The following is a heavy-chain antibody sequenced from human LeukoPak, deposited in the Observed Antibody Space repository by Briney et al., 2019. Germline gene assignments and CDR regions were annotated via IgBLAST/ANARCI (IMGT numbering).Heavy chain of an antibody. V-gene: IGHV4-34*01. CDR2: INHSGST. D-gene: IGHD3-3*01. J-gene: IGHJ5*02. CDR3: ARGHDFWSGLNWFDP. CDR1: GGSFSGYY. Sequence: SETLSLTCAVYGGSFSGYYWSWIRQPPGKGLEWIGEINHSGSTNYNPSLKSRVTISADTSKNQFSLKLSSVTAADTAVYYCARGHDFWSGLNWFDPWGQGTLVTVSS.